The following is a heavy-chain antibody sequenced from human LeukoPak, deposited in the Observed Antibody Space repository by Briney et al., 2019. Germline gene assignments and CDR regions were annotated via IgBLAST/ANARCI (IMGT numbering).Heavy chain of an antibody. CDR1: GYTLTELS. D-gene: IGHD5-18*01. J-gene: IGHJ6*02. Sequence: ASVKVSCKVSGYTLTELSMHWVRPAPGKGLEWMGGFDPEDGETIYAQKFQGRVTMTEDTSTDTAYMELSSLRSEDTAVYYCATDSRGYSYGYSYYYGMDVWGQGTTVTVSS. CDR2: FDPEDGET. CDR3: ATDSRGYSYGYSYYYGMDV. V-gene: IGHV1-24*01.